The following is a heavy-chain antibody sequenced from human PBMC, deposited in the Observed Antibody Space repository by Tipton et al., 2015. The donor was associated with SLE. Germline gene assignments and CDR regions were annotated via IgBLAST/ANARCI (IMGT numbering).Heavy chain of an antibody. CDR1: GFTFDDYN. V-gene: IGHV4-30-2*01. CDR2: IDQSGST. CDR3: ARGPFSTSTYGMDV. D-gene: IGHD2/OR15-2a*01. Sequence: LRLSCVVSGFTFDDYNMNWVRQVPGKGLEWIGYIDQSGSTFLNPSLKSRVTLSIDRSGTQFSLKMRSVTVADTAVYFCARGPFSTSTYGMDVWGQGTTVTVSS. J-gene: IGHJ6*02.